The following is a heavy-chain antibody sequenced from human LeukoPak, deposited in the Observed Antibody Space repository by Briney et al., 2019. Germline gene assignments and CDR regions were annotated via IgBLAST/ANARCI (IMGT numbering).Heavy chain of an antibody. Sequence: PGGSLRLSCAASRFTFSSYAISWVRQAPGKGLEWVSTFSSSGGSTYYADSVKGRFTISRDSSKNTLFLQMNSLRAEDTAVYYCAKYCSGGNCYSGLYWGQGTLVTVSS. D-gene: IGHD2-15*01. CDR3: AKYCSGGNCYSGLY. V-gene: IGHV3-23*01. J-gene: IGHJ4*02. CDR1: RFTFSSYA. CDR2: FSSSGGST.